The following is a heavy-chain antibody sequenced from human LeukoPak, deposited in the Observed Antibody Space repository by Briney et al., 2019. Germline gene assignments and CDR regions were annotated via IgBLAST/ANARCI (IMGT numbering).Heavy chain of an antibody. CDR1: GLTYRNYY. Sequence: GSLRLSCAASGLTYRNYYFSWVRQAPGKGLEWIGEINHSGSTNYNPSLKSRVTISVDTSKNQFSLKLSSVTAADTAVYYCARGVSTIARPAAPPGWFDPWGQGTLVTVSS. J-gene: IGHJ5*02. CDR2: INHSGST. CDR3: ARGVSTIARPAAPPGWFDP. V-gene: IGHV4-34*01. D-gene: IGHD2-2*01.